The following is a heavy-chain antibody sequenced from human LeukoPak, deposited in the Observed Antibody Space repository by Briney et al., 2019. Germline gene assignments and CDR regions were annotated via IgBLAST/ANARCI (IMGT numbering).Heavy chain of an antibody. D-gene: IGHD2-8*02. CDR1: GYTFTSYD. Sequence: ASVTVSCKASGYTFTSYDINWVRQATGQGLEWMGWMDPNSGDTGYVQKFQGRVTMTRDTSISTAYMELSSLRSEDTAVYYCARGDWWNWGQGTQVTVSS. J-gene: IGHJ4*02. CDR3: ARGDWWN. CDR2: MDPNSGDT. V-gene: IGHV1-8*01.